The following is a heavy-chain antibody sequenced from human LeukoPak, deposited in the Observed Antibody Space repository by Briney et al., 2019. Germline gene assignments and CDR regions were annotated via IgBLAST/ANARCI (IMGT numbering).Heavy chain of an antibody. CDR2: INPNSGGT. J-gene: IGHJ6*03. Sequence: ASVKVSYKASGYTFTGYYMHWVRQAPGRGLAWMGWINPNSGGTTYAQQFQARVTMTRDTSLSTAYMELSRLRPDHTAVYYCARGVVVAANGFDYMDVWGKGTTVTVS. D-gene: IGHD2-15*01. V-gene: IGHV1-2*02. CDR1: GYTFTGYY. CDR3: ARGVVVAANGFDYMDV.